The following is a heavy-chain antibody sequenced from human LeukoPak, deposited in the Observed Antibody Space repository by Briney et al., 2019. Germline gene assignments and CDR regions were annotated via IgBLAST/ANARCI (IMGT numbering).Heavy chain of an antibody. V-gene: IGHV1-18*01. CDR2: ISAYNGNT. J-gene: IGHJ6*04. Sequence: GASVKVSCKSSGYTFTSYGISWVRQAPGQGLEWMGWISAYNGNTNYAQKLQGRVTMTTDTSTSTAYMELRSLRSDDTAVYYCARDRVVVPAANLASLDVWGKGTTVTVSS. CDR3: ARDRVVVPAANLASLDV. CDR1: GYTFTSYG. D-gene: IGHD2-2*01.